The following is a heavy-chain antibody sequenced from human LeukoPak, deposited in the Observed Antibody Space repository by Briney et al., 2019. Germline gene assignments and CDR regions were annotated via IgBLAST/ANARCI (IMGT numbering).Heavy chain of an antibody. V-gene: IGHV3-11*01. CDR3: ARAYGTYFIELYFDY. CDR2: ISSSGNTM. J-gene: IGHJ4*02. Sequence: PGGSLRLFCAASGFTFSDYYMSWIRQAPGQGLEWVSYISSSGNTMYYADSVKGRFTISRDNAKNSLYLQMNSLGAEDTAVYYCARAYGTYFIELYFDYWGQGTLVTVSS. D-gene: IGHD1-26*01. CDR1: GFTFSDYY.